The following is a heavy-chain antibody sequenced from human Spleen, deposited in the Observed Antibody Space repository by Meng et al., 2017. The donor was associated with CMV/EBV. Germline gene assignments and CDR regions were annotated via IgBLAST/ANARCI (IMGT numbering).Heavy chain of an antibody. J-gene: IGHJ6*02. CDR1: GFTFSSYS. V-gene: IGHV3-48*04. D-gene: IGHD4-11*01. CDR3: ARDYLIPVTYDYYGMDV. CDR2: ISSSSSTI. Sequence: GESLKISCAASGFTFSSYSMNWVRQAPGKGLEWVSYISSSSSTIYYADSVKGRFTISRDNAKNSLYLQMNSLRAEDTAVYYCARDYLIPVTYDYYGMDVWGQGTPVTVSS.